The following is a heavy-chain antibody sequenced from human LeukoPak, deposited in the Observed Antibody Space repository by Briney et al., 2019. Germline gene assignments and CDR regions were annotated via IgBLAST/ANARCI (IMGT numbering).Heavy chain of an antibody. CDR1: GLTFRSYG. Sequence: GGSLRLSCAASGLTFRSYGMHWVRQAPGKGLEWVAVIWYDGSNKYYADSVKGRFTISRDNSKNTLYLQMDSLRVEDTAVYDCAATGGVAVAGSPFDYWGQGTLVTVSS. CDR3: AATGGVAVAGSPFDY. J-gene: IGHJ4*02. V-gene: IGHV3-33*01. D-gene: IGHD6-19*01. CDR2: IWYDGSNK.